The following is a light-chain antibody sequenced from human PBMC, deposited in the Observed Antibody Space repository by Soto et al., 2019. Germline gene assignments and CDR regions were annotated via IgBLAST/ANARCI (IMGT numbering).Light chain of an antibody. J-gene: IGKJ1*01. V-gene: IGKV3-20*01. Sequence: EIVLTQSPGTLSLSPGKRATLSCRASRSISSSYLAWYQQRPGQAPRLLIYGASSRATGIPDRFSGSGSGTEFTLTISSLEPEDFAVYYCQQYGSSSWTFGQGTKVDIK. CDR1: RSISSSY. CDR3: QQYGSSSWT. CDR2: GAS.